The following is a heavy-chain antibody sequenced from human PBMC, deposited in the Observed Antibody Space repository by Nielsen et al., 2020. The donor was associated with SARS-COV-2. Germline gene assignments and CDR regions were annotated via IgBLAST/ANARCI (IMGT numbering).Heavy chain of an antibody. D-gene: IGHD6-6*01. CDR1: GFTFSSCW. CDR2: IKPDGSDK. CDR3: ARLKGSSSNFDY. Sequence: GESLKISCAASGFTFSSCWMTWVRQAPGQGLEWVASIKPDGSDKYHLDSVKGRFTISRDNAKNSLYLQMNTLRVDDTAVHYCARLKGSSSNFDYWGQGSLVIVSS. J-gene: IGHJ4*02. V-gene: IGHV3-7*03.